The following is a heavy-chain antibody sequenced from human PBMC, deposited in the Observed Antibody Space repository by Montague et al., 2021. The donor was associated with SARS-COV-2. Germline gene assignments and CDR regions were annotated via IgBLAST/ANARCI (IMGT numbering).Heavy chain of an antibody. J-gene: IGHJ6*02. CDR3: AHSGVGYFYYGMDV. CDR2: IYWDDDK. V-gene: IGHV2-5*02. D-gene: IGHD3-3*01. Sequence: VKPTQTLTLTCTFSGFSLSTSGVGVGWIRQPPGKALGWLALIYWDDDKRYSPSLKSRLTITKDTSKNQVVLTMTNMDPVDAATYYCAHSGVGYFYYGMDVWGQGTTVTVSS. CDR1: GFSLSTSGVG.